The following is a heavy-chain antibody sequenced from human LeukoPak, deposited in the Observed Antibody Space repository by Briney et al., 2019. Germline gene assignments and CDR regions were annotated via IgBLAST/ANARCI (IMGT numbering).Heavy chain of an antibody. CDR1: GGSISSSGNY. J-gene: IGHJ5*02. Sequence: PSETLSLTCTVSGGSISSSGNYWGWIRQPPGKGLEWIGSIYNGGSTNYNPSLKSRVTISLDTSKNQLSLKLNSVTAADTAVYYCARLNSGRNNCFDPWGQGTRVTVSS. D-gene: IGHD3-10*01. V-gene: IGHV4-39*07. CDR3: ARLNSGRNNCFDP. CDR2: IYNGGST.